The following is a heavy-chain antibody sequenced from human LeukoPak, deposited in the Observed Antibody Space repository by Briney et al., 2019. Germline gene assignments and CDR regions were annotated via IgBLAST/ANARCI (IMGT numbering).Heavy chain of an antibody. CDR3: ARVRHYYDSSGYYYGAFDI. D-gene: IGHD3-22*01. Sequence: ASVKVSCKASGYTFTSYGISWVRQAPGQGLEWMGWISAYNGNTNYAQKLQGRVTMTTDTSTSTAYMELSRLRSDDTAVYYCARVRHYYDSSGYYYGAFDIWGQGTMVTVSS. CDR1: GYTFTSYG. J-gene: IGHJ3*02. V-gene: IGHV1-18*01. CDR2: ISAYNGNT.